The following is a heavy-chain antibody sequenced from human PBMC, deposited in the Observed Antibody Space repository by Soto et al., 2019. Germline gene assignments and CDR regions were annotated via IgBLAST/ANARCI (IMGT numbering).Heavy chain of an antibody. CDR3: VRPNFGALTHFDF. D-gene: IGHD3-16*01. V-gene: IGHV5-51*01. CDR2: IFPGDSDT. Sequence: PGESVKISFKAIGYTFTNYWIGWVCQTPGKGLEWMGIIFPGDSDTRYNPSFEGQVTVSADESISTAYLQWNTLKASDTAMYYCVRPNFGALTHFDFWGQGTLVTVSS. J-gene: IGHJ4*02. CDR1: GYTFTNYW.